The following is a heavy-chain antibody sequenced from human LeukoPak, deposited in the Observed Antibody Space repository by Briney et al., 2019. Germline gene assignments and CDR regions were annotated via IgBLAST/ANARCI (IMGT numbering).Heavy chain of an antibody. J-gene: IGHJ4*02. CDR3: AKGTYTYGSSPFDY. CDR1: GFTFSSYA. V-gene: IGHV3-23*01. D-gene: IGHD5-18*01. CDR2: ISGSGVNT. Sequence: HPGGSLRLSCAASGFTFSSYAMTWVRQAPGKGLEWVSSISGSGVNTYYTDSVKGRFTISRDNSKNTLYLQMNSLRAEDTALYYCAKGTYTYGSSPFDYWGQGTLVTVSS.